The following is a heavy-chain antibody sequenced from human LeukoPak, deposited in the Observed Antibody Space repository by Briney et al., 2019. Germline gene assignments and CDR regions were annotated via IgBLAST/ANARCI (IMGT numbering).Heavy chain of an antibody. D-gene: IGHD3-22*01. CDR2: IYYSGST. Sequence: KTSETLSLTCTVSGGSISSSSYYWGWIRQPPGKGLEWIGSIYYSGSTYYNPSLKSRVTISVDTSKNQFSLKLSSVTAADTAVYYCARSPIITMIVVVINNYFDYWGQGTLVTVSS. V-gene: IGHV4-39*07. CDR3: ARSPIITMIVVVINNYFDY. CDR1: GGSISSSSYY. J-gene: IGHJ4*02.